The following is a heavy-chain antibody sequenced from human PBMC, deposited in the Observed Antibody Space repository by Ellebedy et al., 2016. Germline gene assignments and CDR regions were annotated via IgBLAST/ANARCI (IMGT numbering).Heavy chain of an antibody. Sequence: GGSLRLSXAASGFTFSSYGMHWVRQAPGKGLEWVAVISFDGSNKHYADSVKGRFTISRDNSKNTLYLQMNSLRAEDTAVYYCAKDTSGYYGGYFDFWGQGTLVTVSS. CDR1: GFTFSSYG. V-gene: IGHV3-30*18. D-gene: IGHD3-22*01. CDR3: AKDTSGYYGGYFDF. J-gene: IGHJ4*02. CDR2: ISFDGSNK.